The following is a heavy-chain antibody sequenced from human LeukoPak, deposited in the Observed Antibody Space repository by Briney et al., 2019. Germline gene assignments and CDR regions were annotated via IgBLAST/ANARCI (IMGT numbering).Heavy chain of an antibody. Sequence: GGSLRLSCAASGFTFSSYAMSWVRQAPGKGLEWVSAISGSGGSTYYADSVKGRFTISRDNSKNTLYLQMNSLRAEDTAVYYRAKNDCSSTRWPYYYYYYGMDVWGQGTTVTVSS. D-gene: IGHD2-2*01. CDR3: AKNDCSSTRWPYYYYYYGMDV. J-gene: IGHJ6*02. V-gene: IGHV3-23*01. CDR1: GFTFSSYA. CDR2: ISGSGGST.